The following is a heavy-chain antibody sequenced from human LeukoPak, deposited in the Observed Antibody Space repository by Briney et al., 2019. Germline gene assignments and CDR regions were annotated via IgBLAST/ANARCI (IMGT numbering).Heavy chain of an antibody. CDR2: INPNSGGT. D-gene: IGHD2-8*01. J-gene: IGHJ6*02. CDR3: AGVRGYVLLVYAHEGYYGMVV. Sequence: EASVKVSCKASGYTFTGYYMHWVRQAPGQGLEWMGWINPNSGGTNYAQKFQGRVTMTRDTSISTAYMELSRLRSDDTAGYYCAGVRGYVLLVYAHEGYYGMVVWGEGTTVSV. V-gene: IGHV1-2*02. CDR1: GYTFTGYY.